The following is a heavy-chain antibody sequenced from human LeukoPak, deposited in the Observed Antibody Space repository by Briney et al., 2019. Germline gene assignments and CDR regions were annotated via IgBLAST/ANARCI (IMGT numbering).Heavy chain of an antibody. CDR2: IKSKTDGGTT. Sequence: GGSLRLSRAASGFTFSNAWMSWVRQAPGKGLEWVGRIKSKTDGGTTDYAAPVKGRFTISRDDSKNTLYLQMNSLKTEDTAVYYCTTASSDYYDSSGYGYWGQGTLVTVSS. CDR1: GFTFSNAW. D-gene: IGHD3-22*01. CDR3: TTASSDYYDSSGYGY. V-gene: IGHV3-15*01. J-gene: IGHJ4*02.